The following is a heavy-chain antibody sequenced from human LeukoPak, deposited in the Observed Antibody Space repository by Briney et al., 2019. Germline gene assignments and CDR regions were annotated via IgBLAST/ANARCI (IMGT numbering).Heavy chain of an antibody. D-gene: IGHD2-15*01. J-gene: IGHJ4*02. Sequence: PSETLSLTCTVSGGSISCGDYYWSWIRQPPGKGLEWIGSIYYSGSTYYNPSLKSRVTISVDTSKNQFSLKLSSVTAADTAVYYCARIQYISSWYWPFEYWGQGTLVTVSS. V-gene: IGHV4-39*07. CDR1: GGSISCGDYY. CDR3: ARIQYISSWYWPFEY. CDR2: IYYSGST.